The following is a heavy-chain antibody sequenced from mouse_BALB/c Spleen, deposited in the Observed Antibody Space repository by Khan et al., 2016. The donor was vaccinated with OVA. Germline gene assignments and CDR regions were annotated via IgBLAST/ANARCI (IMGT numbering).Heavy chain of an antibody. D-gene: IGHD2-3*01. CDR3: ARGTDGYPFYPMDY. CDR2: IYPGGTYT. V-gene: IGHV1-63*02. Sequence: QVQLQQSGAELVRPGTSVKISCKASGYTFTNYWLSWIKQRPGHGLEWIGDIYPGGTYTNYNERFKGKATLTADTSSSTAYMQLSSLTSEDSAVYFCARGTDGYPFYPMDYWGQGTSVTVSS. J-gene: IGHJ4*01. CDR1: GYTFTNYW.